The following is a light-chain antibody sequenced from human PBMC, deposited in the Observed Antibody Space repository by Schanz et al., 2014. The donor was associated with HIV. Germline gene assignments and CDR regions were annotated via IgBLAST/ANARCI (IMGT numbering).Light chain of an antibody. CDR3: QQLNSYPWT. J-gene: IGKJ1*01. Sequence: DIQMTQSPSPLSASVGDTVTITCRASQDIRDDLGWYQQKPGRAPKRLIYGASSLQSGVPSRFSASGSETDFTLTISSLQPDDYATYYCQQLNSYPWTFGQGTKVEIK. CDR2: GAS. CDR1: QDIRDD. V-gene: IGKV1-17*01.